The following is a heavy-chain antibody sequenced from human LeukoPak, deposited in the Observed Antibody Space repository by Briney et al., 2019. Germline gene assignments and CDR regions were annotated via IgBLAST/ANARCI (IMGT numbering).Heavy chain of an antibody. D-gene: IGHD3-10*01. CDR2: ISAYNGNT. CDR3: ARDSYYYGSGTYYLDAFDI. Sequence: ASVTVSCKASGYTFSRYGISWVRQAPGQGLEWMGWISAYNGNTSYAQKVQGRVTMTADTSTSTVYMELRSLRSDDTAVYYCARDSYYYGSGTYYLDAFDIWGQGTMVTVSS. J-gene: IGHJ3*02. CDR1: GYTFSRYG. V-gene: IGHV1-18*01.